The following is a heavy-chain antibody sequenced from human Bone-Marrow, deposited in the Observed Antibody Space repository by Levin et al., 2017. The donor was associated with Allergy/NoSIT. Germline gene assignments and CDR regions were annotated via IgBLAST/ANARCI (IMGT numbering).Heavy chain of an antibody. CDR3: ARAADPRDFYYYYMDV. J-gene: IGHJ6*03. CDR1: GFTFGTYG. Sequence: GGSLRLSCVGSGFTFGTYGVHWVRQAPGKGLEWVAVISYDGSNKFYADSVKGRFTISRDNSQNTLYLQMSSLRVDDTARYYCARAADPRDFYYYYMDVWGKGTTVTVSS. CDR2: ISYDGSNK. V-gene: IGHV3-30*04.